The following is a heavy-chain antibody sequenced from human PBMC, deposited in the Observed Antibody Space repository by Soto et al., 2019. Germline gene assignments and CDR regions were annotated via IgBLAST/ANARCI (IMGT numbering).Heavy chain of an antibody. CDR2: IYTSGST. CDR1: GVSISSDY. V-gene: IGHV4-4*07. J-gene: IGHJ4*02. CDR3: ARGGVGTTQFDY. Sequence: SETLSLTCTFSGVSISSDYWSWIRQPAGKGLEWIGRIYTSGSTNYNPSLKSRVTMSVDTSKNQFSLKLSSVTAADTAIYYCARGGVGTTQFDYWGQGTLVTVSS. D-gene: IGHD1-26*01.